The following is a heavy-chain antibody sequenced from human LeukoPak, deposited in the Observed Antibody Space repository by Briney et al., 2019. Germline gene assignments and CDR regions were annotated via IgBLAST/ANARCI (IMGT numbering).Heavy chain of an antibody. V-gene: IGHV4-34*01. CDR2: INHSGST. J-gene: IGHJ1*01. Sequence: SETLSLTCAVYGGSFNGYYWSWIRQPPGKGLEWIGEINHSGSTNYNPSLKSRVTISVDTSKNQFSLKLSSVTAADTAVYYCVSGSSGWLYFQHWGQGTLVTVSS. CDR1: GGSFNGYY. D-gene: IGHD6-19*01. CDR3: VSGSSGWLYFQH.